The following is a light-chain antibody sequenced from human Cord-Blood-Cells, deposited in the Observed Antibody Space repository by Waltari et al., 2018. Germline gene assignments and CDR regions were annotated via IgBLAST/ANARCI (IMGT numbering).Light chain of an antibody. CDR3: QQRSNWPT. Sequence: EIVLTQSPATLPLSPGERATLACRASQSVSSYLAWYQPKPGQAPRLLIYDASNRATGIPARFSGSGSGTDFTLTISSLEPEDFAVYYCQQRSNWPTFGPGTKVDIK. V-gene: IGKV3-11*01. J-gene: IGKJ3*01. CDR1: QSVSSY. CDR2: DAS.